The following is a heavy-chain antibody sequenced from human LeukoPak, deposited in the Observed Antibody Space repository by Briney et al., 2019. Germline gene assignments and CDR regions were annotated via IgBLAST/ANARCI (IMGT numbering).Heavy chain of an antibody. CDR2: ISSSSSTI. CDR3: ARGGVGAVAAFDI. J-gene: IGHJ3*02. CDR1: GFTFNNYY. Sequence: GGSLRLSCAASGFTFNNYYMSWVRQAPGKGLECVSCISSSSSTIYYADSVKGRFTISRDKAKNSLYLQMNALRAEDTAVYYCARGGVGAVAAFDIWGQGTMVTVSS. V-gene: IGHV3-48*01. D-gene: IGHD1-26*01.